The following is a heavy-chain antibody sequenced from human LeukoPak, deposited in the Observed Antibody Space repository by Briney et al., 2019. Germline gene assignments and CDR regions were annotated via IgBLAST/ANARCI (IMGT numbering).Heavy chain of an antibody. V-gene: IGHV1-69*06. CDR3: ARGGSGANWGYYYYMDV. J-gene: IGHJ6*03. D-gene: IGHD7-27*01. CDR1: GGTFSSYA. CDR2: IIPIFGTA. Sequence: SAKVSCKASGGTFSSYAISWVRQAPEQGLEWMGGIIPIFGTANYAQKFQGRVTITADKSTSTAYMELSSLRSEDTAVYYCARGGSGANWGYYYYMDVWGKGTTVTVSS.